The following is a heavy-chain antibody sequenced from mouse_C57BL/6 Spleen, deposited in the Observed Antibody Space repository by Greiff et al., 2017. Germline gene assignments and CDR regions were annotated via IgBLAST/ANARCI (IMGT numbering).Heavy chain of an antibody. CDR1: GFTFSSYA. CDR2: ISDGGSYT. CDR3: ARGDGYYVYYNAMDY. Sequence: EVKVVESGRGLVKPGRPLKLPCAASGFTFSSYAMSWVRQTPEKRLEWVATISDGGSYTYYPANVNGRFTIYRDNAKNNLCLKMCHLKTEDTAMDYCARGDGYYVYYNAMDYGGQGTSVTVSS. V-gene: IGHV5-4*03. D-gene: IGHD2-3*01. J-gene: IGHJ4*01.